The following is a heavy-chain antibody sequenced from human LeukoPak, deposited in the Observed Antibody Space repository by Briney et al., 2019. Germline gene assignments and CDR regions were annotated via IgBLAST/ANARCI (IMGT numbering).Heavy chain of an antibody. Sequence: GGSLRLSCAVSGFTLNSNAMCWVRQAPGKGLEWVSAISRIGVTTYYADSVEGRFTISRDTSKNTPYLQMNTLRPEDTAVYYCAKEEVPNDYWGQGTLVTVSS. D-gene: IGHD2-2*01. CDR2: ISRIGVTT. J-gene: IGHJ4*02. V-gene: IGHV3-23*01. CDR1: GFTLNSNA. CDR3: AKEEVPNDY.